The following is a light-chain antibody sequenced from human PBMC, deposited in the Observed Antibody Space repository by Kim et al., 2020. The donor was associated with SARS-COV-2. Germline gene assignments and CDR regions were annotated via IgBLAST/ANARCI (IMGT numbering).Light chain of an antibody. J-gene: IGKJ5*01. CDR3: QQTYSFPQIT. CDR1: QSMSSY. Sequence: SVGDRVTISCRASQSMSSYVNWYQHKAGKAPKLLIYAASSLQSGVPSRFSGSGSETDFTLTISSLQPEDFATYSCQQTYSFPQITFGQGTRLEIK. CDR2: AAS. V-gene: IGKV1-39*01.